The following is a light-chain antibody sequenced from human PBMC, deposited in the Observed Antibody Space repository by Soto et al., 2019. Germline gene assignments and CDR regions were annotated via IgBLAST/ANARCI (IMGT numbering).Light chain of an antibody. CDR1: QSITRN. CDR2: GAS. J-gene: IGKJ1*01. CDR3: QQYGSSPRT. Sequence: EIVMTQSPATLSVSPGERATLSCRASQSITRNLAWYQQSPGQAPRPLIYGASSRATGIPDRFSGSGSGTDFTLTISRLEPEDFAVYYCQQYGSSPRTFGQGTKVDIK. V-gene: IGKV3-20*01.